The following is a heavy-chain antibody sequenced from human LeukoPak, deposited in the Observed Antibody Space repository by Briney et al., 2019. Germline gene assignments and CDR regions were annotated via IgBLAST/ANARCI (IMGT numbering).Heavy chain of an antibody. Sequence: PSETLSLTCTVSGGLISSGSCYWSWIRQPAGKGLEWIGRIYTSGSINYTPSLKSPVSLSVATSKYQFSLKLSSLTAAASVAYYCATEPYTDTFIYSGHGTPVTVSS. CDR3: ATEPYTDTFIY. CDR1: GGLISSGSCY. CDR2: IYTSGSI. D-gene: IGHD5-18*01. V-gene: IGHV4-61*02. J-gene: IGHJ4*01.